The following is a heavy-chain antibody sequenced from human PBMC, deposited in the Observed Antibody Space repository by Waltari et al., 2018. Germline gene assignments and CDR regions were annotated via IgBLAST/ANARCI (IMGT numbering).Heavy chain of an antibody. D-gene: IGHD1-26*01. J-gene: IGHJ4*02. V-gene: IGHV3-48*04. CDR1: GFTFSSYS. CDR2: ISSSSTI. CDR3: ARGMVGAAYFDC. Sequence: GGLVQPGGSLRLSCVASGFTFSSYSMNWVRQAPGKGLEWVSYISSSSTINYADSVKGRFTISRDSPKNSLYLQMNSLRAEDAAVYYCARGMVGAAYFDCWGQGALVSVSS.